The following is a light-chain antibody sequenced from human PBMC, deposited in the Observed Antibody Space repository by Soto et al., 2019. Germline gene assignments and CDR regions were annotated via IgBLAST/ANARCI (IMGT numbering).Light chain of an antibody. CDR3: QQSYSTPMFT. CDR1: QSIDSY. CDR2: AAS. V-gene: IGKV1-39*01. Sequence: DIQMTQSPYSLSASVGDRVTITCRASQSIDSYLNWYQQKPGTAPKLLIYAASSLQSGVPSRFSGSGSGTDFTLTISSLQPEDSATYFCQQSYSTPMFTFGQGTKLEIK. J-gene: IGKJ2*01.